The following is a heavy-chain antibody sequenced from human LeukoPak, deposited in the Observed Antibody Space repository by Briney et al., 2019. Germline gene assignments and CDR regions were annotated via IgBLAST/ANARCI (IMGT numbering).Heavy chain of an antibody. D-gene: IGHD6-19*01. CDR3: VKGAQQWLPQTYFDS. V-gene: IGHV3-48*03. Sequence: PGGSLRLSCAASGFTFSSYEMNWVRQAPGKGLEWVSYISSFSGTINYAESVKGRFTISRDNAKDSVSLQMNSLRAEDTAVYYCVKGAQQWLPQTYFDSWGQGTLVTVSS. CDR1: GFTFSSYE. CDR2: ISSFSGTI. J-gene: IGHJ4*02.